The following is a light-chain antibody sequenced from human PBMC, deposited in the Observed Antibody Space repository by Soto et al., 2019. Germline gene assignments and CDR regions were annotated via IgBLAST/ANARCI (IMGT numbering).Light chain of an antibody. J-gene: IGKJ5*01. CDR1: QSVSSSN. Sequence: EIVLTQSPGTLSLSPGERATLSCRASQSVSSSNLAWYQQKPGQAPRLLIYGASTRATGIPARFSGSGSGTEFTLTISSLQSEDFAVYYCQQYNNWPPITFGQGTRLEIK. CDR2: GAS. CDR3: QQYNNWPPIT. V-gene: IGKV3-15*01.